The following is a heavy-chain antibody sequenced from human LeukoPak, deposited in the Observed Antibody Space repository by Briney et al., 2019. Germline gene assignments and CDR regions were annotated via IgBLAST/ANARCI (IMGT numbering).Heavy chain of an antibody. V-gene: IGHV3-48*03. CDR1: GFPFSSSD. J-gene: IGHJ4*02. Sequence: GGSLRLSCSAASGFPFSSSDMNWVRQAPGKGLEWISYIRSSGDLMYYAESVKGRFSISRDNAKNSLFLQMNSLRVEDTAIYYCTTLGYHLDSWGQGALVTVSS. D-gene: IGHD3-22*01. CDR2: IRSSGDLM. CDR3: TTLGYHLDS.